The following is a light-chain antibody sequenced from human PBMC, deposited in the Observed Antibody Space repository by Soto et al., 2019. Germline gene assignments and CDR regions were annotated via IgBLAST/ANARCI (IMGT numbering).Light chain of an antibody. CDR2: DAS. V-gene: IGKV1-33*01. Sequence: DIQMTQSPSSLSASVGDRVTITCQASQDISNYLNWYQQQPGKAPKLLIYDASNLETGVPSRFSGSGSGTHLTFTISSLQPEDIATYFFQQYLNRPRSPFGPGTRVDLK. CDR1: QDISNY. CDR3: QQYLNRPRSP. J-gene: IGKJ3*01.